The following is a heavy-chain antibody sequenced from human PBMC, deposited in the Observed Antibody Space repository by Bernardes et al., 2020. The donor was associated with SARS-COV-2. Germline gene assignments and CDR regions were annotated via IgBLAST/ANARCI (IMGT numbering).Heavy chain of an antibody. Sequence: GGSLRLSCVASGFISDNYPMTWVRQISGKGLECISVISRTGDSTYYADSVRGRFTISRDNSKNMLYLQMNSLRVGDTAIYYCARRYINSWRGAFDVWGQGTVVTVSS. CDR1: GFISDNYP. D-gene: IGHD1-20*01. J-gene: IGHJ3*01. V-gene: IGHV3-23*01. CDR2: ISRTGDST. CDR3: ARRYINSWRGAFDV.